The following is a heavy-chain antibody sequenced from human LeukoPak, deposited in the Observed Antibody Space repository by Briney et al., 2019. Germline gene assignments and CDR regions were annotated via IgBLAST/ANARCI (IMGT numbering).Heavy chain of an antibody. J-gene: IGHJ4*02. CDR2: IKQDGSEK. Sequence: PGGSLRLSCAASGFTFDDYGMSWVRQAPGKGLEWVANIKQDGSEKYYVDSVKGRFTISRDNAKNSLYLQMNSLRAEDTAVYYCAKNWGSLDYWGPGTLVTVSS. V-gene: IGHV3-7*01. D-gene: IGHD7-27*01. CDR1: GFTFDDYG. CDR3: AKNWGSLDY.